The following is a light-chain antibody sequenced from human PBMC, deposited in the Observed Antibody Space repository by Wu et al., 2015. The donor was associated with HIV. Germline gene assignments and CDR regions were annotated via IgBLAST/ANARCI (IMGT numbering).Light chain of an antibody. J-gene: IGKJ4*01. CDR2: GVS. CDR3: QQYGSSPLT. V-gene: IGKV3-20*01. Sequence: EVVLTQSPDTLSLSPGERATLSCRASHSLRISFLAWYQQKPGQAPRLLLYGVSSRATGIPDRFSGGGSGTDFSLTISRLEPEDFAVYSCQQYGSSPLTFGGGTKVEI. CDR1: HSLRISF.